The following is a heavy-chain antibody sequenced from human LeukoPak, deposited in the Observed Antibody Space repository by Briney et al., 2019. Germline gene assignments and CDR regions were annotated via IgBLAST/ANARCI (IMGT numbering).Heavy chain of an antibody. D-gene: IGHD1-1*01. J-gene: IGHJ3*02. V-gene: IGHV3-21*01. CDR3: ARDRGGNWVDALEI. Sequence: GGSLRLSCAASGFTFSSYSMNWVRQAPGKGLEWVSSISSSSSYIYYADSVKGRFTISRDNAKNTLYLQMNSLRADDTAVYYCARDRGGNWVDALEIWGQGTMVTVSS. CDR1: GFTFSSYS. CDR2: ISSSSSYI.